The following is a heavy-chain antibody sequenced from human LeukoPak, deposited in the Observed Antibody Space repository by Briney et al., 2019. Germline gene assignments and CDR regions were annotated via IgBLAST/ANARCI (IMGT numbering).Heavy chain of an antibody. Sequence: PGGSLRLSCAASGFTFSSYAMGWVRQAPGKGLEWVSAISGSGGSTYYADSVKGRFTISRDNSKNTLYLQMNSLRDEDTAVCYCAKGVAGLDYWGQGTLVTVSS. J-gene: IGHJ4*02. CDR2: ISGSGGST. V-gene: IGHV3-23*01. D-gene: IGHD6-19*01. CDR1: GFTFSSYA. CDR3: AKGVAGLDY.